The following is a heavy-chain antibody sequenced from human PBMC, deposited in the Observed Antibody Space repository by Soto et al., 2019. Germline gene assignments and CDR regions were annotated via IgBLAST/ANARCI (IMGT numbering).Heavy chain of an antibody. CDR3: VKKGSGGNWFDP. V-gene: IGHV3-23*01. CDR1: GFTFSIHA. CDR2: SGSSGAT. J-gene: IGHJ5*02. D-gene: IGHD3-16*01. Sequence: ESGGGLVQRGGSLRLSCAASGFTFSIHAMSWVRQPPAKGLEWVSASGSSGATYYADSVKGRFIISRDNSKNTLYLEMNSLSPEDTGVYYCVKKGSGGNWFDPWGQGTLVTVS.